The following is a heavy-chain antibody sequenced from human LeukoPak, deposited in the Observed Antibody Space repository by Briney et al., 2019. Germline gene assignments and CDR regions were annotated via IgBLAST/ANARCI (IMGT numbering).Heavy chain of an antibody. D-gene: IGHD3-10*01. CDR3: AKDRRNVLLWFGSLDL. CDR2: ISGSGGST. J-gene: IGHJ5*02. V-gene: IGHV3-23*01. Sequence: GASLRLSCAASGFTFSSYAMSWVRQAPGKGLEWVSAISGSGGSTYYADSVKGRFTISRDNSKNTLYLQMNSLRAEDTAVYYCAKDRRNVLLWFGSLDLWGQGTLVTVSS. CDR1: GFTFSSYA.